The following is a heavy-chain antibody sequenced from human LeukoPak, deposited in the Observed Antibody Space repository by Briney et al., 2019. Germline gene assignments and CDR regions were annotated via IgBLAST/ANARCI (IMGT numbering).Heavy chain of an antibody. D-gene: IGHD3-9*01. CDR2: ISSSSSYT. V-gene: IGHV3-11*06. CDR3: AREGNDILTGYPDYFDY. Sequence: PGGSLRLSCAASGFTFSAYYMSWIRQAPGKGLEWVSYISSSSSYTNYADSVKGRFTISRDNAKNSLYLQMNSLRAEDTAVYYCAREGNDILTGYPDYFDYWGQGTLVTVSS. CDR1: GFTFSAYY. J-gene: IGHJ4*02.